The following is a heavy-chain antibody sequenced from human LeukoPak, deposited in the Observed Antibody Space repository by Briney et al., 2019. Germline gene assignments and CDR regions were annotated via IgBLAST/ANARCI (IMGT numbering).Heavy chain of an antibody. CDR2: ISWNSGSI. CDR1: GFTFDDYA. D-gene: IGHD5-24*01. Sequence: GGSLRLSCAASGFTFDDYAMHWVRQAPGKGLEWVSGISWNSGSIGYADSVKGRFTISRDNAKNSLYLQMNSLRAEDTALYYCAKARVGMATTLFDYWGQGTLVTVSS. CDR3: AKARVGMATTLFDY. J-gene: IGHJ4*02. V-gene: IGHV3-9*01.